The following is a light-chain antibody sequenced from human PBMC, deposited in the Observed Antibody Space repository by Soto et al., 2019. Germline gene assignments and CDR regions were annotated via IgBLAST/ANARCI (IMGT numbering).Light chain of an antibody. V-gene: IGKV3-15*01. CDR2: GAS. CDR1: QSVPTK. CDR3: QQYNSWPPIT. Sequence: EIVMTQSPDTLYVSPGEGATLSCRASQSVPTKLAWYQQKAGQAPRLLIYGASTRATGIPDRFSGSGSGTEFTLTISSLQSEDFAVYYCQQYNSWPPITFGQGTRLEIK. J-gene: IGKJ5*01.